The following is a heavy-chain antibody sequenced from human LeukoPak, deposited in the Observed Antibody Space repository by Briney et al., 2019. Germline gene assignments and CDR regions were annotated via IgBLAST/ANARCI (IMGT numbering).Heavy chain of an antibody. CDR1: GDSISSGSYY. Sequence: PSQTLSLTCTVSGDSISSGSYYWSWTRQPAGKGREGIGLIYASGSTNYNTSRKSRVTISLETSENQFSLKGNSVTAADTAVYYCARGIGTTNFDSWGQGTLVTVSS. J-gene: IGHJ4*02. CDR3: ARGIGTTNFDS. CDR2: IYASGST. V-gene: IGHV4-61*02. D-gene: IGHD1-1*01.